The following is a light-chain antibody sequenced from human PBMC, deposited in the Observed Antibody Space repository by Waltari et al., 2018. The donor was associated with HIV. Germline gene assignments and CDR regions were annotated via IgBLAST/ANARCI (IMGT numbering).Light chain of an antibody. V-gene: IGLV2-23*02. CDR3: CSYAGSSTLV. CDR1: SSDVGGYNL. J-gene: IGLJ3*02. Sequence: QSALTPPASVSGSPGQSITISCTGTSSDVGGYNLVSWYQQHPGKAPKLIIYAVTKRPSGVSNRFSASKSGNTASLTISGLQAEDEAHYHCCSYAGSSTLVFGGGTNVIVL. CDR2: AVT.